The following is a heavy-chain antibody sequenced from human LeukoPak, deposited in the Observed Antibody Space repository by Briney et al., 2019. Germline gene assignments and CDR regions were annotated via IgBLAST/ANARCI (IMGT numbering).Heavy chain of an antibody. CDR2: IKSKTDGGTT. V-gene: IGHV3-15*07. J-gene: IGHJ4*02. D-gene: IGHD3-3*01. CDR1: GFTFSNAW. CDR3: TTYYYDFWSGYHSDY. Sequence: GGSLRLSCAASGFTFSNAWMNWVRQAPGKGLGWVGRIKSKTDGGTTDYAAPVKGRFTISRDDSKNTLYLQMNSLKTEDTAVYYCTTYYYDFWSGYHSDYWGQGTLVTVSS.